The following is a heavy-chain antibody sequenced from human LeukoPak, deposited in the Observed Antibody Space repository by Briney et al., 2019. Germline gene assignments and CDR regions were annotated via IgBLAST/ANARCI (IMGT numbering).Heavy chain of an antibody. CDR1: GFTFNIYA. CDR3: ANQWIQLWYFDY. Sequence: QTGGSLRLSCAASGFTFNIYAMSWIRQAPGKGLEWFSTIRGTDGYTYYADSVKGRFTISRDNSKNTLYLQMNSLRAEDTAVYYCANQWIQLWYFDYWGQGTLVTVSS. D-gene: IGHD5-18*01. V-gene: IGHV3-23*01. CDR2: IRGTDGYT. J-gene: IGHJ4*02.